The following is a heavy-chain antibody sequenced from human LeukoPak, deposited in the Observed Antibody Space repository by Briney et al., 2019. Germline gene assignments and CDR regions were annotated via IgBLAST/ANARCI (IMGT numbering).Heavy chain of an antibody. CDR2: IYHSGNT. CDR3: ARKSSSWPYYYFDF. V-gene: IGHV4-38-2*02. D-gene: IGHD6-19*01. CDR1: GYSIGSGYY. J-gene: IGHJ4*02. Sequence: PSETLSLTCTVSGYSIGSGYYWGWIRQPPGKGLEWIASIYHSGNTFHNPSLKSRVTISVDTSKNQFSLKLSSVTAADTAVYYCARKSSSWPYYYFDFWGQGTLVTVSS.